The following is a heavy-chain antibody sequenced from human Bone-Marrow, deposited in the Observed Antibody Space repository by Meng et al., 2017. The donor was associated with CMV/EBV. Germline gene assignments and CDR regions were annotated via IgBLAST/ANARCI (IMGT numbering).Heavy chain of an antibody. CDR2: INPSGGST. Sequence: ASVKVSCKASGGTFSSYAISWVRQAPGQGLEWMGIINPSGGSTSYAQKFQGRVTMTRDTSTSTVYMELSSLRSEDTAVYYCARVGATGLVYFDYWGQGTLATVSS. V-gene: IGHV1-46*01. J-gene: IGHJ4*02. D-gene: IGHD1-26*01. CDR3: ARVGATGLVYFDY. CDR1: GGTFSSYA.